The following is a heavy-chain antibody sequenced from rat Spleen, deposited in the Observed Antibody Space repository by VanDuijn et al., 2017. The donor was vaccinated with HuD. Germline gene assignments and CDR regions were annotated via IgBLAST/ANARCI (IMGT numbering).Heavy chain of an antibody. CDR3: ARHRGHYYSSYPFDY. V-gene: IGHV5-29*01. CDR2: ISYDGSST. CDR1: GFTFSDYY. D-gene: IGHD1-2*01. Sequence: EVQLVESDGGLVQPGRSLKLSCAASGFTFSDYYMAWVRQAPTKGLEWVATISYDGSSTYYRDSVKGRFTISRDNAKSTLYLQMDSLRSEDTATYYCARHRGHYYSSYPFDYWGQGVMVTVSS. J-gene: IGHJ2*01.